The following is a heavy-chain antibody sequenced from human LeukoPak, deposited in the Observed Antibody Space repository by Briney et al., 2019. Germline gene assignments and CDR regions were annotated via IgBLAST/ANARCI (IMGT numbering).Heavy chain of an antibody. CDR2: IWYDGSNK. CDR3: ARELLTTDYYDSSGYYFY. D-gene: IGHD3-22*01. J-gene: IGHJ4*02. Sequence: GRSLRLSCAASGFTFSSYGMHWVRQAPGKGLEWVAVIWYDGSNKYYADSVKGRFTISRDNAKNSLYLQMNSLRAEDTAVYYCARELLTTDYYDSSGYYFYWGQGTLVTVSS. CDR1: GFTFSSYG. V-gene: IGHV3-33*01.